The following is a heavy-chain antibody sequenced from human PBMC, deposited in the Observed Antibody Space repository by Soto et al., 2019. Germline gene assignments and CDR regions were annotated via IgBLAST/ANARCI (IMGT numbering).Heavy chain of an antibody. CDR1: GGSINSSSYF. J-gene: IGHJ5*02. V-gene: IGHV4-39*01. CDR3: GRVGLGPYNWLDP. CDR2: IYYSGST. D-gene: IGHD3-10*01. Sequence: GTLALTCSVSGGSINSSSYFWGWVRQPPGKGLEWIGSIYYSGSTYYNPSLRSRVTISVDTSKNQFSLKLSSVTAADTAIYYRGRVGLGPYNWLDPWGQGTLVTVSS.